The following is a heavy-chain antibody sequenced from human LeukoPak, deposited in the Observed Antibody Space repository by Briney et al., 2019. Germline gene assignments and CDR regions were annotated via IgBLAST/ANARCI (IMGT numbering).Heavy chain of an antibody. Sequence: ASVKVSCKASGYTFTSYGIRWLRQGPGHGLEWMGWISGYNGHISYAHKFQGRLTMTTDTSTNTAYMELRSLRSDDTAVYYCARDNAGYSSSWSPLYYYYYMDVWGKGTTVTVSS. CDR2: ISGYNGHI. V-gene: IGHV1-18*01. CDR1: GYTFTSYG. CDR3: ARDNAGYSSSWSPLYYYYYMDV. D-gene: IGHD6-13*01. J-gene: IGHJ6*03.